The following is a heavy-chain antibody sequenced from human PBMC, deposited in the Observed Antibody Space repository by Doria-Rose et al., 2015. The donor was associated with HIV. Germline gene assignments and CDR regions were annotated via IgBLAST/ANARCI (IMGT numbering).Heavy chain of an antibody. D-gene: IGHD1-26*01. V-gene: IGHV4-59*01. Sequence: QVQLQESGPGLVKPSETLSLTCSVSGGSISHYYWSWIRQPPGKGLEYIGDIVYTGSTIYSPSLKSRVSISIDTSKNKFSLRLSSVTAADTAVYYCARVLSGTYDYWGQGTLVTVSS. CDR1: GGSISHYY. J-gene: IGHJ4*02. CDR3: ARVLSGTYDY. CDR2: IVYTGST.